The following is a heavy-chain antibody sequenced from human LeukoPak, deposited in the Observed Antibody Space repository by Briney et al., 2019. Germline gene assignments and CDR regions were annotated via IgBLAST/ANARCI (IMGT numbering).Heavy chain of an antibody. Sequence: GGSLRFSCAASGFTFSGSAMHWVRQASGKGLEWVGRIRSKANSYATAYAASVKGRFTISRDDSKNTAYLQMNSLKTEDTAVYYCTSRLTVTTLRANAFDIWGQGTMVTVSS. CDR2: IRSKANSYAT. CDR3: TSRLTVTTLRANAFDI. J-gene: IGHJ3*02. D-gene: IGHD4-17*01. CDR1: GFTFSGSA. V-gene: IGHV3-73*01.